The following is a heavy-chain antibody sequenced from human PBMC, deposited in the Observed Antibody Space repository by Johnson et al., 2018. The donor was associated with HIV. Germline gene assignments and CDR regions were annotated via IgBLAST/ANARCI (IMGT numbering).Heavy chain of an antibody. Sequence: QVQLVESGGDLVKPGGYLRLSCAASGFIFSDYYMTWIRQAPGKGLESISYISSSGRTIYYADSVKGRFTMSRDNAKKSLYLQMNSLRAEDTAVYYCARAGRLGYCSGGSCYSPAFDIWGQGTMVTVSS. D-gene: IGHD2-15*01. CDR2: ISSSGRTI. CDR3: ARAGRLGYCSGGSCYSPAFDI. V-gene: IGHV3-11*04. CDR1: GFIFSDYY. J-gene: IGHJ3*02.